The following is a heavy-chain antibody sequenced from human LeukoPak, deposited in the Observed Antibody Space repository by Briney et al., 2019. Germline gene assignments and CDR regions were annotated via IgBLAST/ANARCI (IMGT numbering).Heavy chain of an antibody. CDR3: ARYSRWNYYYYMDV. CDR1: GGSISSYY. J-gene: IGHJ6*03. Sequence: SSETLSLTCTVSGGSISSYYWSWIRQPPGKGLEWIGYIYYSGSTNYNPSLKSRVTISVDTSKNQFSLKLSSVTAADTAVYYCARYSRWNYYYYMDVWGKGTTVTISS. D-gene: IGHD6-13*01. V-gene: IGHV4-59*08. CDR2: IYYSGST.